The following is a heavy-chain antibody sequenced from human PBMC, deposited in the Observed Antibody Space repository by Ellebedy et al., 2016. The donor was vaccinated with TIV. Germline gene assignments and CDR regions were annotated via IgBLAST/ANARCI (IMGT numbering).Heavy chain of an antibody. CDR3: ARPYGDRDWFFDL. D-gene: IGHD4-17*01. V-gene: IGHV4-38-2*02. CDR2: NYQSGST. J-gene: IGHJ2*01. CDR1: GFSISSAYY. Sequence: MPSETLSLTCNVSGFSISSAYYWGWIRQRPGKGLEWVGTNYQSGSTYYNPSLKSRVTISLHTSQNQFSLKLTSVTAADTAVYYFARPYGDRDWFFDLWGRGTLVTVSS.